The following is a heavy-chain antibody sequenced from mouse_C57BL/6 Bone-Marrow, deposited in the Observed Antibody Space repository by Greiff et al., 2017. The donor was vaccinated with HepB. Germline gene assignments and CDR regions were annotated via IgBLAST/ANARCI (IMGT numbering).Heavy chain of an antibody. CDR3: ARPLITTVPYMDY. CDR2: ISNGGGST. Sequence: EVKLVESGGGLVQPGGSLKLSCAASGFTFSDYYMYWVRQTPEKRLEWVAYISNGGGSTNYPDTVKGRFTISRDNAKNTLYLQLSRLKSEDTAMYYCARPLITTVPYMDYWGQGTSVTVSS. J-gene: IGHJ4*01. D-gene: IGHD1-1*01. V-gene: IGHV5-12*01. CDR1: GFTFSDYY.